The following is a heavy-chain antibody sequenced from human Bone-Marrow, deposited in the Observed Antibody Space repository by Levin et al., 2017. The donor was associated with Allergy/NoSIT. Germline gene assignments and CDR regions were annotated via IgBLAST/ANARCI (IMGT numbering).Heavy chain of an antibody. Sequence: QSGGSLRLSCAASGFSFSGSAIHWVRQASGKGLEWVGRIRSGSNNYATSYGTSVEGRFTISRDDSKNTAFLQMSSLKTEDTAVYYCVRQGDTTGSDWGQGTLVTISS. CDR3: VRQGDTTGSD. J-gene: IGHJ4*02. V-gene: IGHV3-73*01. CDR2: IRSGSNNYAT. D-gene: IGHD4-17*01. CDR1: GFSFSGSA.